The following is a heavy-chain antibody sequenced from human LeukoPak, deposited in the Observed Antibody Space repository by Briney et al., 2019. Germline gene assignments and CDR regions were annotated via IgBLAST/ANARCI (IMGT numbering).Heavy chain of an antibody. D-gene: IGHD2-15*01. Sequence: ASVKVSCKASGYTFTGYYMFWVRQAPGQGLEWMGWINPNTGATKYAQNFQGRVTLTRDTSIRTTFMELSSLRSDDTAFYYCARDERFCNGDNHYPDLGYWGQVTLVTVSS. J-gene: IGHJ4*02. CDR2: INPNTGAT. CDR3: ARDERFCNGDNHYPDLGY. CDR1: GYTFTGYY. V-gene: IGHV1-2*02.